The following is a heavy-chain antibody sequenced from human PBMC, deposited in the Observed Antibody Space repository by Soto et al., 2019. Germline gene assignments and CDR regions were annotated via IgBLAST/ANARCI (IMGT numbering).Heavy chain of an antibody. CDR3: ARVSVVGATQDAFDI. Sequence: QVQLQQWGAGLLKPSETLSLTCAVYGGSFSGYYWSWIRQPPGKGLEWIGEINHSGSTNYNPSLKSRVTIPVDTSKNQFSLKLSSVTAADTAVYYCARVSVVGATQDAFDIWGQGTMVTVSS. CDR2: INHSGST. V-gene: IGHV4-34*01. D-gene: IGHD1-26*01. J-gene: IGHJ3*02. CDR1: GGSFSGYY.